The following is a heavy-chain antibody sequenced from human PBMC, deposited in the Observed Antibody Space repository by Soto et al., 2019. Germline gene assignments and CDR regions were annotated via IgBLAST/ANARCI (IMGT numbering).Heavy chain of an antibody. V-gene: IGHV3-33*01. CDR1: GFTFSSYG. Sequence: QVQLVESGGGVVQPGRSLRLSCAASGFTFSSYGMHWVRQAPGKGLEWVAVIWYDGSNKYYADSVKGRFTISRDNSKKTMYLAMNRLGAEGTAVYYWDREGIAAAGTNYWGQGTLVTVS. D-gene: IGHD6-13*01. J-gene: IGHJ4*02. CDR2: IWYDGSNK. CDR3: DREGIAAAGTNY.